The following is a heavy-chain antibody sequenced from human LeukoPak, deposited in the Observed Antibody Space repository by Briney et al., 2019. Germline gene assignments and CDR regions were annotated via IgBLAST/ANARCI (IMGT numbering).Heavy chain of an antibody. CDR1: GFVFANWW. Sequence: GESLKISCKTSGFVFANWWIAWVRQMPGKGLEWMGIIYPGDSDTKYSPSFQGQVTTSADKSIYTAYLQWNSLKASDTAMYYCATYSSGWYYFDYWGQGTQVTVSS. V-gene: IGHV5-51*01. D-gene: IGHD6-19*01. CDR2: IYPGDSDT. J-gene: IGHJ4*02. CDR3: ATYSSGWYYFDY.